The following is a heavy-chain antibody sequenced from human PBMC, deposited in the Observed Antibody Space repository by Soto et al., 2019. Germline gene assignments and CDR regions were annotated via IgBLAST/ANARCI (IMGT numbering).Heavy chain of an antibody. V-gene: IGHV4-59*08. CDR2: IYYNVNT. CDR3: ARQEPLHGYYVY. Sequence: PSETLSLTCTVSGGSISSYYWSWIRQPPGKGLEWIGYIYYNVNTNYNPSLKSRVTISVDTSKNQFSLKLSSVTAADTAVYYCARQEPLHGYYVYGGQGTRVTVS. J-gene: IGHJ4*02. D-gene: IGHD4-17*01. CDR1: GGSISSYY.